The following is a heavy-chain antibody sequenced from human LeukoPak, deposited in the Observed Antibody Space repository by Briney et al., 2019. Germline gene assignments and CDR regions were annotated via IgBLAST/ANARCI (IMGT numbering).Heavy chain of an antibody. CDR3: ARVWRGSYNNWFDP. CDR1: GGTFSTYD. J-gene: IGHJ5*02. V-gene: IGHV1-8*03. Sequence: ASVKVSCKASGGTFSTYDINWVRQATGQGLEWMGWMNPNSGNTGYAQKFQGRVTITRDTSISTAYMELSSLRSEDTAVYYCARVWRGSYNNWFDPWGQGTLVTVSS. D-gene: IGHD1-26*01. CDR2: MNPNSGNT.